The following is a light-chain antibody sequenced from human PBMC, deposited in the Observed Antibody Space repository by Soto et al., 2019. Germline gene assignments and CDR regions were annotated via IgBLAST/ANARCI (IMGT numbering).Light chain of an antibody. J-gene: IGKJ2*02. CDR1: QAIGTD. CDR2: AAS. Sequence: IQMTQSPSSLSASLGDRVTITCRASQAIGTDLGWYQQRPGKAPKRLIYAASSLQSGAPPNFSGSGSGKDFTLTIRSLQSEDYATYFCLQYHSYPRTFGQGIKVEIX. V-gene: IGKV1-17*01. CDR3: LQYHSYPRT.